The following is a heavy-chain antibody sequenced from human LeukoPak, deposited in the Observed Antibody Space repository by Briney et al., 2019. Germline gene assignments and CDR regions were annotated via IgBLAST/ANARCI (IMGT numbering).Heavy chain of an antibody. J-gene: IGHJ4*02. Sequence: SETLSLTCTVSGDSVSSGNYYWSWIRQPPGKGLEWIGFMSNSGHTDSTPSLKSRVTISLDTSKNQFSLKLNSVTAADTAVYYCARDPEYSSSPFDSWGQGTLVTVSS. D-gene: IGHD6-13*01. CDR3: ARDPEYSSSPFDS. V-gene: IGHV4-61*01. CDR2: MSNSGHT. CDR1: GDSVSSGNYY.